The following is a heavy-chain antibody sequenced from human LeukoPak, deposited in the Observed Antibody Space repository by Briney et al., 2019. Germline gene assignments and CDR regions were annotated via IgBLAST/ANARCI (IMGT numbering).Heavy chain of an antibody. J-gene: IGHJ4*02. CDR2: IKQDGSEK. CDR1: GFTFSSYW. V-gene: IGHV3-7*01. CDR3: ARDGYNYYFDY. Sequence: GGSLRLSCAASGFTFSSYWMSWVRQAPGKGLEWVANIKQDGSEKYYVDSVKGRLTISRDNAKNSLYLQMNSLRAEDTAVYYCARDGYNYYFDYWGQGTLVTVSS. D-gene: IGHD5-12*01.